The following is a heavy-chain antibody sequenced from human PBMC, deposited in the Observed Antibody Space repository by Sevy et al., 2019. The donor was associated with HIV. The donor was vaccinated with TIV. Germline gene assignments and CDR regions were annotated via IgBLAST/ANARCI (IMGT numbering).Heavy chain of an antibody. V-gene: IGHV3-30*04. CDR3: ARDRRAGYSSNWYRDFDY. J-gene: IGHJ4*02. CDR2: ISHDGFNQ. Sequence: GGSLRLSCAASGFTFSDYAMHWVRQAPGKGLEWVAVISHDGFNQYYADSVKGRLTISRDSSKTTLYLEMHSLRAEATALYSCARDRRAGYSSNWYRDFDYWGQGTLVTVSS. CDR1: GFTFSDYA. D-gene: IGHD6-13*01.